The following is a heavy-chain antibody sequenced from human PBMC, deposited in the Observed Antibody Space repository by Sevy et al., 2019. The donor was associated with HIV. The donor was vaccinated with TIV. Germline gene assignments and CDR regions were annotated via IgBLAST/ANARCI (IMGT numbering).Heavy chain of an antibody. D-gene: IGHD3-10*01. CDR3: ARAPGVVRGVVITALDY. J-gene: IGHJ4*02. Sequence: GGSLRLSCAASGFTVSSNYMNWVRQAPGKGLEWVSVIYSSGNTFYADSVKGRFTISRDNSKNTLYLQMNGLRAEDTAMYYCARAPGVVRGVVITALDYWGQGTLVTVSS. CDR2: IYSSGNT. V-gene: IGHV3-53*01. CDR1: GFTVSSNY.